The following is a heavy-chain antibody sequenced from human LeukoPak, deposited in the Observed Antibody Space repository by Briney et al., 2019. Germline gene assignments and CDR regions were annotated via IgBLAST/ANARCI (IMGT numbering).Heavy chain of an antibody. V-gene: IGHV1-18*01. J-gene: IGHJ3*02. Sequence: VRQAPGQGLEWMGWRRAYTGNTTYAQKLQGRVTMTTDTSTSTAYMALRSRRSDDTAVYDCARELGEYDNSSGTPDAFDI. CDR2: RRAYTGNT. CDR3: ARELGEYDNSSGTPDAFDI. D-gene: IGHD3-22*01.